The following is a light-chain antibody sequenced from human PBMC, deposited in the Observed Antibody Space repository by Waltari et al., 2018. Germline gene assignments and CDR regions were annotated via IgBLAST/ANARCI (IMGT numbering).Light chain of an antibody. J-gene: IGKJ4*01. CDR3: MQVLQPPLT. CDR2: LGS. CDR1: QSLQNHIGDNF. Sequence: DIVMTQSPRSLPVTPGEPASISCRSSQSLQNHIGDNFLDWYLPKPGQSPQLLIYLGSNRASGVPDRFSGSGSGTDFTLKISRVEAEDVGVYYCMQVLQPPLTLGGGTNVEIK. V-gene: IGKV2-28*01.